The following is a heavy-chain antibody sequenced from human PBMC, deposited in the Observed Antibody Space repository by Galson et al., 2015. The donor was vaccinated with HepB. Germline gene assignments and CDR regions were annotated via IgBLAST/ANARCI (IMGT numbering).Heavy chain of an antibody. CDR1: GFTFSSYG. CDR2: IWYDGSNK. J-gene: IGHJ6*03. D-gene: IGHD2-8*02. Sequence: SLRLSCAASGFTFSSYGMHWVRQAPGKGLEWVAVIWYDGSNKYYADSVKGRFTIYRDNSKNTLYLQMNSLRAEDTAVYYCARVGTDCTGGVCPSWTHIYMDVWGKGTTVTVSS. V-gene: IGHV3-33*01. CDR3: ARVGTDCTGGVCPSWTHIYMDV.